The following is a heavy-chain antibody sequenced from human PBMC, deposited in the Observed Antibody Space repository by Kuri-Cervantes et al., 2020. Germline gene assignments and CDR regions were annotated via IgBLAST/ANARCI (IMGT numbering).Heavy chain of an antibody. Sequence: GESLRLSCAASGFTSSSHSMSWVRQAPGKGLEWVSAISGSGGSTYYADSVKGRFTISRDNAKNSLYLQMNSLRAEDTAVYYCARPDYYYYYMDVWGKGTTVTVSS. CDR1: GFTSSSHS. J-gene: IGHJ6*03. CDR3: ARPDYYYYYMDV. V-gene: IGHV3-23*01. D-gene: IGHD1-14*01. CDR2: ISGSGGST.